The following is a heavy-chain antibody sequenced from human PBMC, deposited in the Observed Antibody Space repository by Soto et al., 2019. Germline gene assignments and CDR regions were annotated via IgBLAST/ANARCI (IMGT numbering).Heavy chain of an antibody. CDR2: ISYDGSNK. Sequence: GGSLRLSCAASGFTFSSYGMHWVRQAPGKGLEWVAVISYDGSNKYYADSVKGRFTISRDNSKNTLYLQMNSLRAEDTAVYYCAKDEDQYSGSHYYYYGMDVWGQGTTVPVSS. J-gene: IGHJ6*02. CDR1: GFTFSSYG. V-gene: IGHV3-30*18. D-gene: IGHD1-26*01. CDR3: AKDEDQYSGSHYYYYGMDV.